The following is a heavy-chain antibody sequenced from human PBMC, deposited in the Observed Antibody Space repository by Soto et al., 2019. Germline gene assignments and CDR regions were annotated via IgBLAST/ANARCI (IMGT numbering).Heavy chain of an antibody. CDR3: TTPYGDYYYGMDV. Sequence: RGSLRLSCAASGFTFSNAWMNWVRQAPGKGLEWVGRIKSKTDGGTTDYAAPVKGRFTISRDDSKNTLYLQMNSLKTEDTAVYYCTTPYGDYYYGMDVWGQGTTVTVSS. CDR2: IKSKTDGGTT. CDR1: GFTFSNAW. J-gene: IGHJ6*02. V-gene: IGHV3-15*07. D-gene: IGHD4-17*01.